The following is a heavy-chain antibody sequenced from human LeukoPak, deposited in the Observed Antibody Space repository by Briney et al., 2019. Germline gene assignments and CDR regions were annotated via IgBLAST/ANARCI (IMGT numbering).Heavy chain of an antibody. CDR1: GFTVSSNY. CDR3: ARDYDSSGYYYVY. V-gene: IGHV3-53*01. D-gene: IGHD3-22*01. Sequence: PGGSLRLSCAASGFTVSSNYMSWVRQAPGKGLEWVSVIYSGGATYYADSVKGRFTISRDNAKNSLYLQMNSLRAEDTAVYYCARDYDSSGYYYVYWGQGTLVTVSS. CDR2: IYSGGAT. J-gene: IGHJ4*02.